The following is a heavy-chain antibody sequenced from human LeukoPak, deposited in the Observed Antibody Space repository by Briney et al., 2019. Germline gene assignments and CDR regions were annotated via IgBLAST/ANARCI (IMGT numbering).Heavy chain of an antibody. Sequence: PGGTLRLSCVASGFTFSIFGMSWVRQAPGKGLEWVSAISDNGDTTYYADSVKGRFTISRDNAKNTLYLQMNSLRAEDTAVYYCARDRGSLWFGDTAEDYMDVWGKGTTVTVSS. J-gene: IGHJ6*03. CDR3: ARDRGSLWFGDTAEDYMDV. V-gene: IGHV3-23*01. D-gene: IGHD3-10*01. CDR1: GFTFSIFG. CDR2: ISDNGDTT.